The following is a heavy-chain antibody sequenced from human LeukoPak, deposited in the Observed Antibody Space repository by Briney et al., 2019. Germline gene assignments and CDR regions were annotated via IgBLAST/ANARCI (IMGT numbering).Heavy chain of an antibody. V-gene: IGHV3-30*04. CDR2: ISSDGTNK. CDR3: ARADSSSWYDPFVY. CDR1: GFTFNSYP. D-gene: IGHD6-13*01. Sequence: GGSLRLSCAASGFTFNSYPMHWVRQAPGKGLEWVAAISSDGTNKYSADSVKGRFTISRDNSKNTLYLQMNSLRTEDTAVYYCARADSSSWYDPFVYWGLGTLVTVSS. J-gene: IGHJ4*02.